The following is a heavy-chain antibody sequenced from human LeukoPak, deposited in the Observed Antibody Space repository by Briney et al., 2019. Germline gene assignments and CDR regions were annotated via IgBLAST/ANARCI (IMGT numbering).Heavy chain of an antibody. J-gene: IGHJ4*02. Sequence: GGSLRLSCAASGFTFSDYYMSWIRQAPGKGLEWVSYISTSSYTNYADSVKGRFTISRDNARNSLYLQMNSLRAEDTAVYYCARDGYSHSHGYWGQGTLVTVSS. CDR2: ISTSSYT. D-gene: IGHD5-18*01. CDR1: GFTFSDYY. CDR3: ARDGYSHSHGY. V-gene: IGHV3-11*05.